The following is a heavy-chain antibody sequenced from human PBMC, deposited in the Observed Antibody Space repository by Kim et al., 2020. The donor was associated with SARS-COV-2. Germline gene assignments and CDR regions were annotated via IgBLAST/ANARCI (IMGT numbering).Heavy chain of an antibody. V-gene: IGHV7-4-1*02. CDR2: INTNTGNP. J-gene: IGHJ4*02. CDR1: GYTFTTYA. CDR3: ARDVYVSGSYPLSY. Sequence: ASVKVSCKASGYTFTTYAMCLLRQAPGQGLEWMGWINTNTGNPTYVQGFTGRFVFSVDTSVSTTYLEISSLKVEDTAVYYCARDVYVSGSYPLSYWGQGTLVTVSS. D-gene: IGHD3-10*01.